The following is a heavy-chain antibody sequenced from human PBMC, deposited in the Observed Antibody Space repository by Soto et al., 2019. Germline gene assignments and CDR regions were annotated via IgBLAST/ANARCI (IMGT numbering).Heavy chain of an antibody. D-gene: IGHD6-13*01. CDR2: INPNNGGT. J-gene: IGHJ4*02. CDR3: ARDAVIAAADTPGDY. Sequence: QVQLVQSGAEVKKPGASVKVSCKASGYTFTDYYMHWVRQAPGQGLEWMGWINPNNGGTNYAQRFKAWVTMTRDTSISTDYMELSRLRSDDTAVYYCARDAVIAAADTPGDYWGQGTLVTVSS. CDR1: GYTFTDYY. V-gene: IGHV1-2*04.